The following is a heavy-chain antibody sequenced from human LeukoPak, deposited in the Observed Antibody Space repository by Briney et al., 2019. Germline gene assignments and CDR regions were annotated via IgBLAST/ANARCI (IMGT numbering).Heavy chain of an antibody. CDR2: IYHSGST. CDR1: GYSISSGYY. D-gene: IGHD1-26*01. J-gene: IGHJ4*02. Sequence: PSETLSLTCTVSGYSISSGYYWGWIRQPPGKGLEWIGSIYHSGSTYYNPSLKSRVTISVDTSKNQFSLKLSSVTAADTAVYYCARVGQRGINDYWGQGTLVTVSS. CDR3: ARVGQRGINDY. V-gene: IGHV4-38-2*02.